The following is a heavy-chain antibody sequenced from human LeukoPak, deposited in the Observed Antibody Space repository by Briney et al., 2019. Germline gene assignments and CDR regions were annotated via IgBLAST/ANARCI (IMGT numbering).Heavy chain of an antibody. V-gene: IGHV4-39*07. CDR2: IYHSGST. CDR1: GGSISSNSYY. J-gene: IGHJ4*02. D-gene: IGHD4-17*01. CDR3: ARDKGGDYDSDY. Sequence: PSETLSLTCTVSGGSISSNSYYWGWIRQPPGKGLEWIGSIYHSGSTYYNPSLKSRVTISVDTSKNQFSLKLSSVTAADTAVYYCARDKGGDYDSDYWGQGTLVTVSS.